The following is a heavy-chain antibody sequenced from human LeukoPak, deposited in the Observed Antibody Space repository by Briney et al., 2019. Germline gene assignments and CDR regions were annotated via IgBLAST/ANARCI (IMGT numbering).Heavy chain of an antibody. CDR1: GYTFTSYG. D-gene: IGHD3-10*01. CDR3: ARDRGGWFGELLSDAFDI. CDR2: ISAYNGNT. Sequence: ASVKVSCKASGYTFTSYGISWVRQAPGQGLEWMGWISAYNGNTNYAQKLQGRVTMTTDTSTSTAYMELRSLRSDDTAVYYCARDRGGWFGELLSDAFDIWGQGTMVTVSS. V-gene: IGHV1-18*01. J-gene: IGHJ3*02.